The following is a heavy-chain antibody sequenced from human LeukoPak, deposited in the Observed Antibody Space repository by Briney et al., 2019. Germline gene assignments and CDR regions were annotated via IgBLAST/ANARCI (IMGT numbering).Heavy chain of an antibody. J-gene: IGHJ4*02. D-gene: IGHD5-24*01. V-gene: IGHV4-34*01. CDR3: ARATRWLQPTAFDY. Sequence: SETLSLTCAVYGGSFSGYYWSWIRQPPGKGLEWIGEINHSGSTNYNPSLKSRVTISVDTSKDQFSLKLSSVTAADTAVYYCARATRWLQPTAFDYRGQGTLVTVSS. CDR1: GGSFSGYY. CDR2: INHSGST.